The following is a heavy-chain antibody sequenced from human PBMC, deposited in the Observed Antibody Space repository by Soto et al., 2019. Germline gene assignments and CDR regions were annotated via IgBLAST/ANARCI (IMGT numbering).Heavy chain of an antibody. CDR3: ASDSYGEN. V-gene: IGHV3-33*01. CDR2: IWFDGSNK. CDR1: GFIFSNFG. J-gene: IGHJ4*02. Sequence: QVQLVGSGGGVVQPGGSLRLSCAASGFIFSNFGMHWVRQAPGKGLEWVAVIWFDGSNKFYADSVKGRFTISRDNSKNMLYLQMNSLRADDTAVYYCASDSYGENWGQGTLVTVSS. D-gene: IGHD3-16*01.